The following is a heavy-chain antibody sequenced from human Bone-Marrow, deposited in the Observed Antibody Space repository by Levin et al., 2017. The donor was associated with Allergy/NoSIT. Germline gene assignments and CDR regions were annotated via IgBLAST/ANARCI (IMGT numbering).Heavy chain of an antibody. Sequence: LSLTCAASGFTFSNAWMNWVRQAPGKGLEWVGRIKSKSAGGTTDYSAPVKGRFTISRDDSKNKLFLQMNSLKIEDTAFYYCEATYYYSPNSPPGDYWRQGALVTVSS. J-gene: IGHJ4*02. CDR2: IKSKSAGGTT. CDR1: GFTFSNAW. V-gene: IGHV3-15*01. CDR3: EATYYYSPNSPPGDY. D-gene: IGHD3-10*01.